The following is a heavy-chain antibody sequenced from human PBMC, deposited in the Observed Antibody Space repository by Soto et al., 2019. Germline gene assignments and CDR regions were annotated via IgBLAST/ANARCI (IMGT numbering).Heavy chain of an antibody. Sequence: SETLSLTCTVSGDSIRSGNHYWSWIRQPPGKGLEWIGYIDYSGSTYYSPSLKSRVTISVDTSKNQFSLKLSSVTAADTAVYYCASRPYSGYARRFHWFDPWGQGTLVTVSS. J-gene: IGHJ5*02. CDR3: ASRPYSGYARRFHWFDP. D-gene: IGHD5-12*01. CDR2: IDYSGST. V-gene: IGHV4-30-4*02. CDR1: GDSIRSGNHY.